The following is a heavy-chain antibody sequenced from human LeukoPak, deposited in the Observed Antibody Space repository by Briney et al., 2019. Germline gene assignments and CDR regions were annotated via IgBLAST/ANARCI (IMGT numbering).Heavy chain of an antibody. V-gene: IGHV1-2*02. J-gene: IGHJ5*02. D-gene: IGHD3-10*01. Sequence: GASVKVSCKASGYIFNDYYIHWVRQAPGQGLEWMGWINPKRGGTKYVQKFQGRVTMTSDTSMSTVYMEMSRLRSDDTAVYYCARDRTMVRGARFDPWGQGTLVTVSS. CDR3: ARDRTMVRGARFDP. CDR2: INPKRGGT. CDR1: GYIFNDYY.